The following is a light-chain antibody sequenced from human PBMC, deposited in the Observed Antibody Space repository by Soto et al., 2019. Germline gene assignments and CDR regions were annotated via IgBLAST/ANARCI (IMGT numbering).Light chain of an antibody. CDR2: GVT. V-gene: IGLV2-14*01. CDR1: VSDIGAYNY. J-gene: IGLJ1*01. Sequence: QAVLTQPASVSGSPGQSITISCTGSVSDIGAYNYVSWYQQHPGKAPKLLIHGVTRRPSGVSSRFSASKSAYTASLTISGLQAEDEANYYCSSFTTSYFYVYGPGTKVTVL. CDR3: SSFTTSYFYV.